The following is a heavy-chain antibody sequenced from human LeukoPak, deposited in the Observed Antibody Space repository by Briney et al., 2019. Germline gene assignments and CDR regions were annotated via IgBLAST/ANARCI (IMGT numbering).Heavy chain of an antibody. J-gene: IGHJ4*02. D-gene: IGHD3-10*01. CDR1: GFTFSSYG. CDR2: IRYDGSNK. CDR3: ANVYGSGSYIFDY. Sequence: GGSLRLSCAASGFTFSSYGMHWVRQAPGKGLEWVAFIRYDGSNKYYADSVKGRFTISRDNSKNTLYLQMNGLRAEDTAVYYCANVYGSGSYIFDYWGQGTLVTVSS. V-gene: IGHV3-30*02.